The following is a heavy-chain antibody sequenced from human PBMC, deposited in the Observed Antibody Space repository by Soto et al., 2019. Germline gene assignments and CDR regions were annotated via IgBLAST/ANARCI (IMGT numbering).Heavy chain of an antibody. Sequence: QVQLVESGGGVVQPGRSLRLSCAASGFTFSSYGMHWVRQAPGKGLEWVAVIWYDGSNKYYADSVKGRFTISRDYSKNTLYLQMNSLRAEDTAVYYCARDYSVRGVIHYWGQGTLVTVSS. CDR3: ARDYSVRGVIHY. CDR2: IWYDGSNK. V-gene: IGHV3-33*01. D-gene: IGHD3-10*02. J-gene: IGHJ4*02. CDR1: GFTFSSYG.